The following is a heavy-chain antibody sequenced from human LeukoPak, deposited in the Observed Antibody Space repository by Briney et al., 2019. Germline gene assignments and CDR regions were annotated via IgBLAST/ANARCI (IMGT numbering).Heavy chain of an antibody. D-gene: IGHD2-8*01. Sequence: PSETLSLTCAVFGGSLSGYYWGWIRQPPGKGLEWIGSIYYSGSTYYNPSLKSRVTISVDTSKNQFSLKLSSVTAADTAVYYCARPLGDCTNGVCYTYWFDPWGQGTLVTVSS. CDR2: IYYSGST. V-gene: IGHV4-39*01. CDR1: GGSLSGYY. CDR3: ARPLGDCTNGVCYTYWFDP. J-gene: IGHJ5*02.